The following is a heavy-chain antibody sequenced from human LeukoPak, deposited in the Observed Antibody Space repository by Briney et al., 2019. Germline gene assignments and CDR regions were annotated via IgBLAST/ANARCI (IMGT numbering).Heavy chain of an antibody. CDR3: ARVPINDWLFDY. CDR1: GGFISSSSYY. Sequence: SETLSLTCTVSGGFISSSSYYWGWIRQPPGKGLEWIGSIYYSGSTYYNPSLKSRVTISVDTSKNQFSLKLSSVTAADTAVYYCARVPINDWLFDYWGQGTLVTVSS. D-gene: IGHD3-9*01. V-gene: IGHV4-39*07. CDR2: IYYSGST. J-gene: IGHJ4*02.